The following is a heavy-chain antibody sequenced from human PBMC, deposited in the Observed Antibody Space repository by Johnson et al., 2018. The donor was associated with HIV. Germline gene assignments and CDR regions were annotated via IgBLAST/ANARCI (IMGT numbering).Heavy chain of an antibody. Sequence: VQLVESGGGVVQPGKSLRLSCAGTGFTFSAYPMHWVRQTPAKGLEWMAIISYDGANADYADSVKGRFLISIDNSNNRLYLQMSGLRTEDTGVYYCARDGAIHLHEDVFDFWGQGTMVTVSS. CDR3: ARDGAIHLHEDVFDF. J-gene: IGHJ3*01. CDR1: GFTFSAYP. CDR2: ISYDGANA. V-gene: IGHV3-30-3*01. D-gene: IGHD5-18*01.